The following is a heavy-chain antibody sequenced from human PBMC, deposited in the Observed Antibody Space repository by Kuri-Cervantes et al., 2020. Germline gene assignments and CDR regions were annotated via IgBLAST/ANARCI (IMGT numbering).Heavy chain of an antibody. V-gene: IGHV3-7*01. CDR2: INQDASEK. Sequence: GESLKISCAASGVTFSSSWMNWVRQAPGKGLEWVANINQDASEKYYVDSVKGRFTISRDNAKNSLYLQMNSLRDEDTAVYYCARDGYYYDSSGHYYYYGMDVWGQGTTVTVSS. CDR3: ARDGYYYDSSGHYYYYGMDV. D-gene: IGHD3-22*01. J-gene: IGHJ6*02. CDR1: GVTFSSSW.